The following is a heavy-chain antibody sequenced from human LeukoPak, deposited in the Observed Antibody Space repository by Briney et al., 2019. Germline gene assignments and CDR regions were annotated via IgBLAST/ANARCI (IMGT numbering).Heavy chain of an antibody. J-gene: IGHJ3*02. CDR2: ISGSGGST. CDR1: GFTFSSHA. D-gene: IGHD3-9*01. Sequence: PGGSLRLSCAASGFTFSSHAMSWVRQAPGKGLEWVSAISGSGGSTYYADSVKGRFTISRDNSKNTLYLQMNSLRAEDTAVCYCAKDREVLRYFAWFHAFDIWGQGTMVTVSS. V-gene: IGHV3-23*01. CDR3: AKDREVLRYFAWFHAFDI.